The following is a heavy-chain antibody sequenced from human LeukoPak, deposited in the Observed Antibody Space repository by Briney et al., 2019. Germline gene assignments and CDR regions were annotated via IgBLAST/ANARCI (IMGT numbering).Heavy chain of an antibody. CDR1: GFTFSSYS. J-gene: IGHJ3*02. CDR3: ARGILRGVLLYGRRQDAFDI. D-gene: IGHD3-3*02. Sequence: GGSLRLSCAASGFTFSSYSMNWVRQAPGKGLEWVSSITSSSNFVLYADSMKGRFTISRDNAKNSLYLQMNSLRAEDTAVYYCARGILRGVLLYGRRQDAFDIWGQGTMVTVSS. CDR2: ITSSSNFV. V-gene: IGHV3-21*01.